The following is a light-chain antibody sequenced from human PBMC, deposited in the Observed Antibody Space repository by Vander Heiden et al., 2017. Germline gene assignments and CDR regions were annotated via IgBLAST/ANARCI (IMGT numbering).Light chain of an antibody. CDR1: SSNTGAGYD. V-gene: IGLV1-40*01. CDR3: QSYDISLSGVV. J-gene: IGLJ2*01. Sequence: SVLTQPPSVPGAPGQRATISGTGSSSNTGAGYDVHWYQQLPGATPKLLIYGSTDRPSGVPDRFSGSKSGTSASLAITGLQAEDEADYYCQSYDISLSGVVFGGGTKLTVL. CDR2: GST.